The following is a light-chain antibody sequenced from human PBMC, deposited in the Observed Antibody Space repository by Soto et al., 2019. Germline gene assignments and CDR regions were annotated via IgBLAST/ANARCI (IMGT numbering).Light chain of an antibody. CDR3: QQYNEWPPIT. Sequence: EIVLTQSPATLSVSPGERATLSCRASQSVRANLAWYQQKPGQAPRLLIYHASTRVTGVPARFSGSGSGTEFTLTISSLQSEDFGVYYCQQYNEWPPITFGQGTRLEIK. CDR2: HAS. CDR1: QSVRAN. J-gene: IGKJ5*01. V-gene: IGKV3-15*01.